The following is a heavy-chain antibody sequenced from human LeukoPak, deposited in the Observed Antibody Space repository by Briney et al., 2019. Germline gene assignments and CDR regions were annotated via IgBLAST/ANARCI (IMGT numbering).Heavy chain of an antibody. CDR1: GFTFSSYW. D-gene: IGHD1-14*01. CDR3: AKGGTG. CDR2: IKPDGSEK. Sequence: GGSLRLSCAASGFTFSSYWMTWVRQAPGKGLEWVANIKPDGSEKYYVDSVRGRFTISRDNAKNSLYLQVNSLRAEDTAVYYCAKGGTGWGQGTLVTVSS. V-gene: IGHV3-7*01. J-gene: IGHJ4*02.